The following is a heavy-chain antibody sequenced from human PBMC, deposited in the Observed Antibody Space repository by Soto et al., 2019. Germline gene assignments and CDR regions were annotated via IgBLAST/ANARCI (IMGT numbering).Heavy chain of an antibody. J-gene: IGHJ5*02. CDR1: GFTFSSYS. V-gene: IGHV3-48*02. CDR2: ISSSSSTI. D-gene: IGHD6-6*01. Sequence: TGGSLRLSCAASGFTFSSYSMNWVRQAPGKGLEWVSYISSSSSTIYYADSVKGRFTISRDNAKNSLYLQLNSLRDEDTAVYFCARGLAARPSWFDPWGQGTLVTVSS. CDR3: ARGLAARPSWFDP.